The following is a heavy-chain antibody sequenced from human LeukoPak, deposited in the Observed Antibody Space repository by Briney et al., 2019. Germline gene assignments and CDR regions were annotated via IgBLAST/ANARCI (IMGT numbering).Heavy chain of an antibody. V-gene: IGHV3-15*05. J-gene: IGHJ4*02. CDR3: TTVTLRPVGL. D-gene: IGHD3-10*01. CDR1: GFSFSKAW. CDR2: IKSNADGGTT. Sequence: PGGSLRLSCAASGFSFSKAWMSWVRQTPGKGLEWVGRIKSNADGGTTDYGAPVKGRFTISRDDSKNTLFLQVNSLKIEDTAVYYCTTVTLRPVGLWGQGTLVTVSS.